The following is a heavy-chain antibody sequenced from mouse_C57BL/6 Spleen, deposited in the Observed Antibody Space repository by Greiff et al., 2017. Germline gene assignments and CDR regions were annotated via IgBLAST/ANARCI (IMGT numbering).Heavy chain of an antibody. CDR2: IYPGDGDT. CDR3: ASPGTEYYFDY. D-gene: IGHD4-1*01. V-gene: IGHV1-82*01. J-gene: IGHJ2*01. Sequence: LVESGPELVKPGASVKISCKASGYAFSSSWMNWVKQRPGKGLEWIGRIYPGDGDTNYNGKFKGKATLTADKSSSTAYMQLSSLTSEDSAVYFCASPGTEYYFDYWGQGTTLTVSS. CDR1: GYAFSSSW.